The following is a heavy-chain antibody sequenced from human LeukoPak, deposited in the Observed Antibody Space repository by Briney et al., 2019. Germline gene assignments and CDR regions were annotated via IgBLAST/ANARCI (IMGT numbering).Heavy chain of an antibody. Sequence: GGSLRLSCAASGFSFNTCAMSWVRQAPGKGLEWVSVIYSGGSTYYADSVKGRFTISRDNSKNTLYLQMNSLRAEDTAVYYCARFLAAAGTRWFDPWGQGTLVTVSS. CDR3: ARFLAAAGTRWFDP. J-gene: IGHJ5*02. D-gene: IGHD6-13*01. V-gene: IGHV3-53*01. CDR2: IYSGGST. CDR1: GFSFNTCA.